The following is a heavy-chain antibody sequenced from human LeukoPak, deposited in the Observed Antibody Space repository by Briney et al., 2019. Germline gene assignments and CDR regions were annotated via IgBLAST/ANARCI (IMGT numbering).Heavy chain of an antibody. CDR2: ISYDGSNK. CDR3: ANLDY. Sequence: GRSLRLSCAASGFTFSSYGMHWVRQAPGKGLEWVAVISYDGSNKYYADSVKGRFTISRDNSKNTLYLQMNSQRAEDTAVYYCANLDYWGQGTLVTVSS. V-gene: IGHV3-30*18. CDR1: GFTFSSYG. J-gene: IGHJ4*02.